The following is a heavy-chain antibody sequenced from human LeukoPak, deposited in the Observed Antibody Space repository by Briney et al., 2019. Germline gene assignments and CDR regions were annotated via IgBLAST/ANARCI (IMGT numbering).Heavy chain of an antibody. J-gene: IGHJ5*02. CDR3: ARRWLRYNWFDP. CDR2: INHSGST. D-gene: IGHD5-12*01. Sequence: PSETLSLTCAVYGGSFSGYYWSWIRQPLGKGLEWIGEINHSGSTNYNPSLKSRVTISVDTSKNQFSLKLSSVTAADTAVYYCARRWLRYNWFDPWGQGTLVTVSS. V-gene: IGHV4-34*01. CDR1: GGSFSGYY.